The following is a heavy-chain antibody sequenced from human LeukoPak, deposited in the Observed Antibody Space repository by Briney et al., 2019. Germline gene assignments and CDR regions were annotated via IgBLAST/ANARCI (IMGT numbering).Heavy chain of an antibody. CDR2: ISGSGDNT. J-gene: IGHJ4*02. CDR1: GFTLSSYT. CDR3: AKRKYSSGGIFDY. V-gene: IGHV3-23*01. D-gene: IGHD6-19*01. Sequence: PGGSLRLSCAASGFTLSSYTMSWVRQAPGKGLEWVSEISGSGDNTYYVDSVKGRFTISRDNSKNTLYLQMNSLRAEDTAVYYCAKRKYSSGGIFDYWGQGTLVTVSS.